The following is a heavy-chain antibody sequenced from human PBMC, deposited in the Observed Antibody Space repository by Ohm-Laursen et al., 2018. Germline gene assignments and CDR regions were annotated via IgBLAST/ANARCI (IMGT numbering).Heavy chain of an antibody. CDR1: RGTFTSYA. Sequence: PSVSLSCTLSRGTFTSYAISWVRQAPGHGLEWIGGILPIFGTANYVQKFQGRVTITADESTSTAYMELSSLRSEDTAVYYCARVRPLGDMDNYYYYGMDVWGQGTAVTVS. J-gene: IGHJ6*02. D-gene: IGHD3-16*01. V-gene: IGHV1-69*13. CDR3: ARVRPLGDMDNYYYYGMDV. CDR2: ILPIFGTA.